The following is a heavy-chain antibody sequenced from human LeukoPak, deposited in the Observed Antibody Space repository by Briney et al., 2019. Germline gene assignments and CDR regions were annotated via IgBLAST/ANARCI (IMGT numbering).Heavy chain of an antibody. CDR3: VKDRTINGRSSPFDS. D-gene: IGHD1-26*01. CDR1: GFSFTTYG. V-gene: IGHV3-30*18. J-gene: IGHJ4*02. Sequence: GTSLRLSCAASGFSFTTYGMHWARQAPLKGLEWLAAISYDGRNQNYADSVKGRFTIFRDNSQNTLYLQMNSLRAEDTALYYCVKDRTINGRSSPFDSWGQGTLVTVSS. CDR2: ISYDGRNQ.